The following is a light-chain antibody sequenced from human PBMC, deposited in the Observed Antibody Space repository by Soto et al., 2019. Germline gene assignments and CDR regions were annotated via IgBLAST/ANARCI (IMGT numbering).Light chain of an antibody. CDR2: GAS. Sequence: EIVMTQSPATLSVSPGERATLSCRASQSVSSNLAWYQQKPGQAPRLLIYGASTRATGIPARFSGSGSGTEFTLTLSSLQSEDFAVYYCQQYNKWPSYTFGQTTKLEIK. CDR1: QSVSSN. J-gene: IGKJ2*01. CDR3: QQYNKWPSYT. V-gene: IGKV3-15*01.